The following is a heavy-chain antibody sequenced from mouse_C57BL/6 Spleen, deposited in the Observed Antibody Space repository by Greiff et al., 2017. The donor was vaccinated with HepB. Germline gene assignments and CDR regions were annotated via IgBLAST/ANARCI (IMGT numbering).Heavy chain of an antibody. J-gene: IGHJ4*01. CDR2: IDPSDSYT. CDR3: ARGVSAEDYYAMDY. Sequence: QVQLQQSGAELVMPGASVKLSCKASGYTFTSYWMHWVKQRPGQGLEWIGEIDPSDSYTNYNQKFKGKSTLTVDKSSSTAYMQLSSLTSADSAVYYGARGVSAEDYYAMDYWGQGTSVTVSS. V-gene: IGHV1-69*01. CDR1: GYTFTSYW.